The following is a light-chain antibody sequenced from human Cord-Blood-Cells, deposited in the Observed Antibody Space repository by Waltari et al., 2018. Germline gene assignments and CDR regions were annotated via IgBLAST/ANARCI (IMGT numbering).Light chain of an antibody. CDR1: QSVLSSSNNKNY. CDR2: WAS. Sequence: DIVMTQSPDSLAVSLGERAPINCKSSQSVLSSSNNKNYLAWYQQKPGQPPKLPIYWASTRESGVPDRFSGSGSGTDFTLTISSLQAEDVAVYYCQQYYSTPLTFGGGTKVEIK. CDR3: QQYYSTPLT. V-gene: IGKV4-1*01. J-gene: IGKJ4*01.